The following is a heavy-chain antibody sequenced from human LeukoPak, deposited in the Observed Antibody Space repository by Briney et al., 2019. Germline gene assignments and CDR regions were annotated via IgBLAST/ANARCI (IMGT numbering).Heavy chain of an antibody. V-gene: IGHV3-30*18. J-gene: IGHJ3*02. CDR3: AKASYYDSSGYYRPDDAFDI. CDR2: ISYDGSNK. CDR1: GFTFSSYG. Sequence: GGSLRLSCAASGFTFSSYGMHWVRQAPGKGLEWVAVISYDGSNKYYADSVKGRFTISRDNSKNTLYLQMNSLRAEDTAVYYCAKASYYDSSGYYRPDDAFDIWGQGTMVTVSS. D-gene: IGHD3-22*01.